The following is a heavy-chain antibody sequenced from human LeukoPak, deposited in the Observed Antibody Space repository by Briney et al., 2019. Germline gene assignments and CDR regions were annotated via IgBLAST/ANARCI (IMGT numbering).Heavy chain of an antibody. D-gene: IGHD3-3*01. Sequence: GDSLKISCKGSGYSFTSYWIGWVRQMPGKGLEWMGIIYPGDSDTRYSPSSQGQVTISADKSISTAYLQWSSLKGSDTAVYYCASTSYDFRSGYLYWGQGTLVTVSS. CDR2: IYPGDSDT. CDR1: GYSFTSYW. J-gene: IGHJ4*02. CDR3: ASTSYDFRSGYLY. V-gene: IGHV5-51*01.